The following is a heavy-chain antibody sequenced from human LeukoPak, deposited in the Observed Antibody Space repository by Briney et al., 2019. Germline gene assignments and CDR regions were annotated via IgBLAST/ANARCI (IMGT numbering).Heavy chain of an antibody. Sequence: PGGSLRLSCAASGFTFSSYGMHWVRQAPGKGLAWVAVIWYDGSNKYYADSVKGRFTISRDNSKNTLYLQMNSLRAEDTAVYYCARDNHGMDVWGQGTTVTVSS. V-gene: IGHV3-33*01. CDR3: ARDNHGMDV. CDR2: IWYDGSNK. CDR1: GFTFSSYG. D-gene: IGHD1-14*01. J-gene: IGHJ6*02.